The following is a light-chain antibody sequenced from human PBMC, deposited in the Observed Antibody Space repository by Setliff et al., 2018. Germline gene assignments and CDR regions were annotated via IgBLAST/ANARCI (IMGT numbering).Light chain of an antibody. J-gene: IGLJ1*01. CDR1: SSDVGGYNY. CDR2: DVT. V-gene: IGLV2-14*01. CDR3: SSRGSSSNLLV. Sequence: QSALTQPASVSGSPGQSITISCTGTSSDVGGYNYVSWYQQHPGKAPKLMIYDVTYRPSGVSGRFSGSKSGNTASLTISGLQPEDEADYYCSSRGSSSNLLVFGYGTKGTVL.